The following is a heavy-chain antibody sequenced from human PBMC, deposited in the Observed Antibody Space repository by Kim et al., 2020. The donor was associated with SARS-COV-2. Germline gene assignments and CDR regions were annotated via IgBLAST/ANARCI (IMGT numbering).Heavy chain of an antibody. CDR1: GFTFSSYG. J-gene: IGHJ6*02. Sequence: GGSLRLSCAASGFTFSSYGMHWVRQAPGKGLEWVAVISYDGSNKYYADSVKGRFTISRDNSKNTLYLQMNSLRAEDTAVYYCAKDSYCSSTSCSSLYYYYYGMDVWGQGTTVTVSS. D-gene: IGHD2-2*01. CDR2: ISYDGSNK. CDR3: AKDSYCSSTSCSSLYYYYYGMDV. V-gene: IGHV3-30*18.